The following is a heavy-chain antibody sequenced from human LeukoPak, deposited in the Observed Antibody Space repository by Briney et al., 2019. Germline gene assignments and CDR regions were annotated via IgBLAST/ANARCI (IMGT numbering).Heavy chain of an antibody. CDR3: ARRRPKYSSSEKGAFDY. J-gene: IGHJ4*02. Sequence: SETLSLTCAVYGGYFSGYYWSWIRQPPGKGLEWIGEINHSGSTNYNPSLKSRVTISVDTSKNQFSLKLRSVTAADTAVYYCARRRPKYSSSEKGAFDYWGQRTLVAVPS. D-gene: IGHD6-13*01. CDR2: INHSGST. V-gene: IGHV4-34*01. CDR1: GGYFSGYY.